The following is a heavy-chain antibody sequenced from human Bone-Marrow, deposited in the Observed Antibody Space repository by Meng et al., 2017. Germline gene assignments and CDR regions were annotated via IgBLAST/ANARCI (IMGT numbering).Heavy chain of an antibody. CDR3: ARDHASSTSCEWADCGMDV. Sequence: GESLKISCAVSGVSFSDSDIHWVRQASGKGLEWVGRIGTKPKSYAAAYAASVRGRFTISRDDSKNTAYLQMNSLKTEDTAVYYCARDHASSTSCEWADCGMDVWGQGTTVTVSS. D-gene: IGHD2-2*01. J-gene: IGHJ6*02. CDR2: IGTKPKSYAA. V-gene: IGHV3-73*01. CDR1: GVSFSDSD.